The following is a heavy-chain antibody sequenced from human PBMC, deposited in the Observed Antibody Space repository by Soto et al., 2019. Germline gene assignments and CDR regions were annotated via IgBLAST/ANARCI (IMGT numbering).Heavy chain of an antibody. V-gene: IGHV3-48*03. CDR2: ISSSGSTI. Sequence: XESLRLSCAASGFTFSSYEMNWVRQAPGKGLEWVSYISSSGSTIYYADSVKGRFTISRDNAKNSLYLQMNSLRAEDTAVYYCAITRSSWYSYWGQGTLVTVSS. J-gene: IGHJ4*02. D-gene: IGHD6-13*01. CDR1: GFTFSSYE. CDR3: AITRSSWYSY.